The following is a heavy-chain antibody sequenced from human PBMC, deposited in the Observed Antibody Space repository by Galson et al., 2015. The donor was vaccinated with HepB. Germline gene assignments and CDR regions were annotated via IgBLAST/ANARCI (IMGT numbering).Heavy chain of an antibody. CDR2: IYYSGST. Sequence: ETLSLTCTVSGDSISPYYWSWIRQPPGKTLESIGYIYYSGSTNYNPSLKSRVTMSVDRSKNQFSLRLSSVTAADTAIYYCARGRGHYYGSGSFYNLFYFDYWGQGTLVTVSS. J-gene: IGHJ4*02. V-gene: IGHV4-59*01. D-gene: IGHD3-10*01. CDR3: ARGRGHYYGSGSFYNLFYFDY. CDR1: GDSISPYY.